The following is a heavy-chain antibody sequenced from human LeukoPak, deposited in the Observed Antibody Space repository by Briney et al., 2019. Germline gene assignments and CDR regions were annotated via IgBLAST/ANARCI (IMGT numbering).Heavy chain of an antibody. CDR3: ARARDNYYDSSGFDAFDI. D-gene: IGHD3-22*01. Sequence: SVKVSCKASGGTFSSYAISWVRQAPGQGLEWMGRIIPILGIANYAQKFQGRVTITADKSTSTAYMELSSLRSEDTAVYYCARARDNYYDSSGFDAFDIWGQGTMVTVSS. CDR2: IIPILGIA. CDR1: GGTFSSYA. J-gene: IGHJ3*02. V-gene: IGHV1-69*04.